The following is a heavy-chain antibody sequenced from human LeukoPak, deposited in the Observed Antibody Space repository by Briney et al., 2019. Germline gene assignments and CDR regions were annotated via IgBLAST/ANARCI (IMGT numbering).Heavy chain of an antibody. D-gene: IGHD3-10*01. CDR2: INPNSGGT. V-gene: IGHV1-2*02. CDR3: ARVPYYYGSGSDGRNDY. CDR1: GYTFISYN. Sequence: ASVKVSFKASGYTFISYNMHWMRQAPGQGLEWMGMINPNSGGTNYAQKFQGRVTMTRDTSISTAYMELSRLRSDDTAVYYCARVPYYYGSGSDGRNDYWGQGTLVTVSS. J-gene: IGHJ4*02.